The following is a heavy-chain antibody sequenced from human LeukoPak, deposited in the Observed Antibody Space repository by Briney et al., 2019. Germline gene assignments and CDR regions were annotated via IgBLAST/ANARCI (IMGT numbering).Heavy chain of an antibody. D-gene: IGHD6-19*01. J-gene: IGHJ4*02. CDR1: GFTFSTYV. CDR3: AKRSSGWYGDY. CDR2: ISDSGGST. V-gene: IGHV3-23*01. Sequence: GGSLRLSCAASGFTFSTYVMNWVRQAPGKGLEWVSTISDSGGSTYYADSVKGRFTISRDNSKNTLYLHMNSLRAEDTAVYFCAKRSSGWYGDYWGQGTLVTVSS.